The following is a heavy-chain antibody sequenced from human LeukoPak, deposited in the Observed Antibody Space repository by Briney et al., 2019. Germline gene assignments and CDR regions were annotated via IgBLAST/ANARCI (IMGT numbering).Heavy chain of an antibody. J-gene: IGHJ4*02. CDR1: GGSFRGYY. V-gene: IGHV4-34*01. CDR3: ARGQRSKDTAIVLRFDY. Sequence: SETLSVTRVVYGGSFRGYYWSWIRQPPGKGLEWIGEINDSGSTNYNLSLQSRVTISVDTSKNQLSLKLSSVTVATTAVYYCARGQRSKDTAIVLRFDYWGQGTLVTVSS. D-gene: IGHD5-18*01. CDR2: INDSGST.